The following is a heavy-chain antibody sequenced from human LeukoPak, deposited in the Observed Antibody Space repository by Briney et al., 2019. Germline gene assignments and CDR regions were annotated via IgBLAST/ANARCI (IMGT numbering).Heavy chain of an antibody. Sequence: ASVKVSCKASGGTFSSYAISWVRQAPGQGLEWMGGIIPIFGTANYAQKFQGRVTITTDESTSTAYMELSSLRSEDTAVYYCARSAAAGSGDAFDIWGQGTMVTVSS. D-gene: IGHD6-13*01. CDR1: GGTFSSYA. CDR2: IIPIFGTA. V-gene: IGHV1-69*05. CDR3: ARSAAAGSGDAFDI. J-gene: IGHJ3*02.